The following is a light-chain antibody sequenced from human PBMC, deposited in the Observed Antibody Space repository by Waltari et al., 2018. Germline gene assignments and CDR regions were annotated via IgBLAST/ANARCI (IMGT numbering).Light chain of an antibody. CDR1: ESVLFSSHNKNA. J-gene: IGKJ3*01. CDR2: WAS. CDR3: QQYTSPPLT. V-gene: IGKV4-1*01. Sequence: IVMTQSQDYLAVSLGERATINCKSSESVLFSSHNKNALASYQQKPGQPPKLLIYWASSRQSAVPDRFSGSGSGTDFTLTISSLHAEYVAVYSCQQYTSPPLTFVPLPRVDIK.